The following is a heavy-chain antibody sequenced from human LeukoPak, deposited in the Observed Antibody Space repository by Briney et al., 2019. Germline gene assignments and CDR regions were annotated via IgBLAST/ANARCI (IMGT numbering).Heavy chain of an antibody. V-gene: IGHV3-7*01. CDR3: ARAFITGIDYFDY. CDR1: GFTFSTYW. CDR2: IKHDGSEK. Sequence: GGSLRLSCAASGFTFSTYWMSWVRQAPGKGLEWVANIKHDGSEKYYVDSVKGRFTISRDNAKNSLYLQMNSLRAEDTAVYYCARAFITGIDYFDYWGQGTLVTVSP. D-gene: IGHD1-20*01. J-gene: IGHJ4*02.